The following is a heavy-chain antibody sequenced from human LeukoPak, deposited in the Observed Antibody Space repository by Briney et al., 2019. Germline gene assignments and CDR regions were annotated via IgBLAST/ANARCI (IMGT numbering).Heavy chain of an antibody. Sequence: SETLSLTCTVSGGSISSGSYYWGWIRQPAGKGLEWIGRIYTSGSTNYNPSLKSRVTISVDTSKNQFSLKLSSVTAADTAVYYCARTTEGYCRGRSCYSYYYYMDVWGKGTTVTVSS. V-gene: IGHV4-61*02. D-gene: IGHD2-15*01. CDR2: IYTSGST. CDR1: GGSISSGSYY. J-gene: IGHJ6*03. CDR3: ARTTEGYCRGRSCYSYYYYMDV.